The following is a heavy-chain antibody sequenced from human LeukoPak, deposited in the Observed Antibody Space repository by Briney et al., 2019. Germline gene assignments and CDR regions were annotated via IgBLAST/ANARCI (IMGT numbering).Heavy chain of an antibody. V-gene: IGHV3-30*02. CDR2: IRYDGSNK. D-gene: IGHD2-2*01. CDR1: GYTFSSYG. J-gene: IGHJ1*01. CDR3: ARAEAEYQLPPQH. Sequence: GGSLRLSCAASGYTFSSYGMHWVRQAPGKGLEWVAFIRYDGSNKYYADSVKGRFTISRDNSKNTLYLQMNSLRAEDTAVYHCARAEAEYQLPPQHWGQGTLVTVSS.